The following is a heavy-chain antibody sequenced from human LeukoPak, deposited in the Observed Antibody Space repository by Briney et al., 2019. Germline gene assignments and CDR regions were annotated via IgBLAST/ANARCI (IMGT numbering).Heavy chain of an antibody. Sequence: SVKVSCKASGGTFSSYAISWVRQAPGQGLEWMGRIIPILGIANYAQKFQGRVTMTRDTSTSTVYMELSSLRSEDTAVYYCARDFSHGDGYWGQGTLVTVSS. J-gene: IGHJ4*02. CDR2: IIPILGIA. CDR1: GGTFSSYA. D-gene: IGHD4-17*01. V-gene: IGHV1-69*04. CDR3: ARDFSHGDGY.